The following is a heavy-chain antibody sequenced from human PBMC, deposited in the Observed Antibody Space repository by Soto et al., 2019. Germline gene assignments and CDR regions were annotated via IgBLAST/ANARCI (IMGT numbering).Heavy chain of an antibody. Sequence: SETLSLTGAVSGGSISSGGYSWSWIRQPRGKGLEWIGDIYHSGSTYYNQSLKSRVTISVDRSKNQHYLKLSSVTAADTAVYYCARESGGQNSYGMDVWGQGTTVTVSS. CDR2: IYHSGST. CDR3: ARESGGQNSYGMDV. D-gene: IGHD1-7*01. CDR1: GGSISSGGYS. V-gene: IGHV4-30-2*01. J-gene: IGHJ6*02.